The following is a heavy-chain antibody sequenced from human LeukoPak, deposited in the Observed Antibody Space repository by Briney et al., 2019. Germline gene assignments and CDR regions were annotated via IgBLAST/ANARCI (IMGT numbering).Heavy chain of an antibody. V-gene: IGHV4-39*07. Sequence: SETLSLTCTVSGGSISSSNYYWGWIRQAPGKGLEWIGNIYYSGSAHYNPSLKSRVTISVDTSRNQFSLNVNSLTAADTAVYYCARGSAAHELYYYYYYMDVWGKGTTVTISS. CDR3: ARGSAAHELYYYYYYMDV. J-gene: IGHJ6*03. CDR1: GGSISSSNYY. CDR2: IYYSGSA. D-gene: IGHD6-13*01.